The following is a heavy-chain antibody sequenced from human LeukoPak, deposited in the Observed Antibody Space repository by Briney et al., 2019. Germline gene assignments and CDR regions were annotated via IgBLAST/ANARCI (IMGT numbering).Heavy chain of an antibody. V-gene: IGHV4-4*02. Sequence: KPSQTLSLTCAVSGASISSDSWWTWVRQPPGKGLEWIGQIYQSGSTNYNPSLKSRVTISVDKSKNQFSLKLSSVPAADTAIYYCARDLVDSGGYYFDYWGQGTLVTVSS. J-gene: IGHJ4*02. CDR1: GASISSDSW. CDR2: IYQSGST. CDR3: ARDLVDSGGYYFDY. D-gene: IGHD3-22*01.